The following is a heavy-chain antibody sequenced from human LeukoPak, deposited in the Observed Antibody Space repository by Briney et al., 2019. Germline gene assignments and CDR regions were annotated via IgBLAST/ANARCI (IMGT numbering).Heavy chain of an antibody. CDR2: ISYDGSNT. D-gene: IGHD3-22*01. CDR3: ARGYYYDSSGYYSYYFDY. CDR1: GFTFSSYA. J-gene: IGHJ4*02. Sequence: SCKASGFTFSSYAMHWVRQAPGKGLEWVAVISYDGSNTYYADSVKGRFTISRDNSKNTLYLQMNSLRAEDTAVYYCARGYYYDSSGYYSYYFDYWGQGTLVTVSS. V-gene: IGHV3-30*04.